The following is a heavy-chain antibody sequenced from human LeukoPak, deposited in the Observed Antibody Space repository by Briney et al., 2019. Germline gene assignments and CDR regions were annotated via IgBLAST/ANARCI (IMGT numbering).Heavy chain of an antibody. J-gene: IGHJ4*02. CDR1: GFTFSSYA. CDR2: ISGSGGST. V-gene: IGHV3-23*01. CDR3: ANTASCSSTSCYTGSFDY. D-gene: IGHD2-2*02. Sequence: PGGSLRLSCAASGFTFSSYAMSWVRQAPGKGLEWVSAISGSGGSTYYADSVKGRFTISRDNSKNTLYLQMNSLRAEDTAVYYCANTASCSSTSCYTGSFDYWGQGTLVTVSS.